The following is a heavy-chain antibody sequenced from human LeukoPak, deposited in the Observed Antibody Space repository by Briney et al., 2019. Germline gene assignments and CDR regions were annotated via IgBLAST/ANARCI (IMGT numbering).Heavy chain of an antibody. J-gene: IGHJ3*02. CDR3: ARDSHAVTYAFDI. Sequence: SETLSLTCTVSGGSISSYYWSWIRQPPGKGLEWIGYIYYSGSTNYNPSLKSQVTISVDTSKNQFSLKLSSVTAADTAVYYCARDSHAVTYAFDIWGQGTMVTVSS. CDR1: GGSISSYY. CDR2: IYYSGST. D-gene: IGHD4-17*01. V-gene: IGHV4-59*01.